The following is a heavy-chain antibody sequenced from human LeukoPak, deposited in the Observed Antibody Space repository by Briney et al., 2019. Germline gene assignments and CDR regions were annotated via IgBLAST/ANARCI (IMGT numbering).Heavy chain of an antibody. D-gene: IGHD3-10*01. CDR1: GFTFTSYA. CDR3: ANSPRSSYWYPLGGY. V-gene: IGHV3-23*01. CDR2: ISGSGGST. J-gene: IGHJ4*02. Sequence: GGSLRLSCAASGFTFTSYAMSWVRQAPGKGLDWVSAISGSGGSTYYADSVKGRFTISRDISKNTLYLQVNSLRVDDTAVYYCANSPRSSYWYPLGGYWGQGTLVTVSS.